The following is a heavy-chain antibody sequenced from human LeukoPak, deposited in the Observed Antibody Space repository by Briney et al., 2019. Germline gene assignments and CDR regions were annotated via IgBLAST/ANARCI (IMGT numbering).Heavy chain of an antibody. V-gene: IGHV4-59*08. CDR1: GDSVSSYY. D-gene: IGHD3-10*01. Sequence: SETLSLTCSVSGDSVSSYYWSWIRQSPGKGLEWIGFIDDSGSTRYNPSLESRVTISVDTSKNQFSLRLSSVTAADTALYYCARHCRRGGAAFAIWGQGTMVTVSS. J-gene: IGHJ3*02. CDR3: ARHCRRGGAAFAI. CDR2: IDDSGST.